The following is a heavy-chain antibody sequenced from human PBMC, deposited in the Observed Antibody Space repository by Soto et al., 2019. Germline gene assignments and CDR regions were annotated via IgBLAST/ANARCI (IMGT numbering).Heavy chain of an antibody. V-gene: IGHV4-30-4*01. J-gene: IGHJ4*02. CDR3: ARVSIRYYDSSEYPDY. D-gene: IGHD3-22*01. Sequence: SETLSLTCTVSGGSISSGDYYWSWIRQPPGKGLEWIGYIYYSGSTYYNPSLKSRVTISVDTSKNQFSLKLSSVTAADTAVYYCARVSIRYYDSSEYPDYWGQGTLVTVSS. CDR2: IYYSGST. CDR1: GGSISSGDYY.